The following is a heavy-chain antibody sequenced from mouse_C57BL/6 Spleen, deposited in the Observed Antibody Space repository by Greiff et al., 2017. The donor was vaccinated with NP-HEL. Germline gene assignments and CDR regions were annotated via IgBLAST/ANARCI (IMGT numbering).Heavy chain of an antibody. J-gene: IGHJ3*01. V-gene: IGHV1-74*01. CDR1: GYTFTSYW. CDR2: IHPSDSDT. Sequence: VQLQQPGAELVKPGASVKVSCKASGYTFTSYWMHWVKQRPGQGLEWIGRIHPSDSDTNYNQKFKGKATLTVDKSSSTAYMQLSSLTSEDSAVYYCASYYYGSSLWFAYWGQGTLVTVSA. CDR3: ASYYYGSSLWFAY. D-gene: IGHD1-1*01.